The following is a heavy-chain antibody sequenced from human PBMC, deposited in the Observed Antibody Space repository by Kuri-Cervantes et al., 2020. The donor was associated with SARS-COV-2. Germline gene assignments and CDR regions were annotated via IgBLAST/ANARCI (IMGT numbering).Heavy chain of an antibody. CDR2: ISGSGGRT. D-gene: IGHD5-12*01. J-gene: IGHJ5*02. CDR1: GFTFSSYA. Sequence: GGSLRLSCEASGFTFSSYALTWVRKAPGKGLEWVSAISGSGGRTYYADSVKGRLTISRDNSKNTLYLQMNSLRAEDTAVYYCARDSRGYSGAFNWFDPWGQGTLVTVSS. V-gene: IGHV3-23*01. CDR3: ARDSRGYSGAFNWFDP.